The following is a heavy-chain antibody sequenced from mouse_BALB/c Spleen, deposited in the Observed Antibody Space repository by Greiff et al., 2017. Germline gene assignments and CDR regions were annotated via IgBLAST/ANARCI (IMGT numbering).Heavy chain of an antibody. Sequence: EVKLVESGGGLVKPGGSLKLSCAASGFAFSSYDMSWVRQTPEKRLEWVAYISSGGGSTYYPDTVKGRFTISRDNAKNNLYLQMSSLKSEDTAMYYCARDGYYGSSPYYSMDYWGQGTSVTVSS. D-gene: IGHD1-1*01. J-gene: IGHJ4*01. CDR1: GFAFSSYD. CDR2: ISSGGGST. CDR3: ARDGYYGSSPYYSMDY. V-gene: IGHV5-12-1*01.